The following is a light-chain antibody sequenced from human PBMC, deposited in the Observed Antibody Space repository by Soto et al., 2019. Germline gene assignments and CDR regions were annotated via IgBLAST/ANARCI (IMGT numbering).Light chain of an antibody. V-gene: IGLV2-14*01. Sequence: QSGLTQPASVSGSPGQSITISCTGTSSDVGDYNYVSWYQQHPGKAPKLMIFDVSNRPSGVSNRFSGSKSGNTASLTISGLQAEDEADYYCSSYTSSSTRVFGTGTKLTVL. CDR3: SSYTSSSTRV. CDR2: DVS. J-gene: IGLJ1*01. CDR1: SSDVGDYNY.